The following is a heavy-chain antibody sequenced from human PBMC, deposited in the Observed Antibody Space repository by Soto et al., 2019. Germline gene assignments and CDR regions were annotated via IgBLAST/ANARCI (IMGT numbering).Heavy chain of an antibody. CDR1: GDSINNYY. V-gene: IGHV4-59*01. Sequence: SETLSLTCTVSGDSINNYYWSWIRQPPGKGLEWIGYVYYRGSTSYNPSHKSRVSITIDTSKHQFSLKLSSVTAADTAVYYCAGGYSYRVNFDYWGQGILVTVSS. CDR3: AGGYSYRVNFDY. J-gene: IGHJ4*01. CDR2: VYYRGST. D-gene: IGHD5-18*01.